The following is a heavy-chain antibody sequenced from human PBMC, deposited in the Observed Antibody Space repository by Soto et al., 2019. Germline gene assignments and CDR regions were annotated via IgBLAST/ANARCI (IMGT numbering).Heavy chain of an antibody. D-gene: IGHD3-16*01. CDR2: IYYSGST. V-gene: IGHV4-59*08. J-gene: IGHJ6*02. CDR3: ARHRGVSYYYGMDV. CDR1: GGYISSYY. Sequence: PSETLSLTCTVSGGYISSYYCSWIRQPPGKGLEWIGYIYYSGSTNYNPSLKSRVTISVDTSKNQFSLKLSSVTAADTAVYYCARHRGVSYYYGMDVWGQGTTVTVSS.